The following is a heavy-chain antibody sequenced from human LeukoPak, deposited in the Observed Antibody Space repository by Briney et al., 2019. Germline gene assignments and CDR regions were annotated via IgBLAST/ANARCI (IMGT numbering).Heavy chain of an antibody. J-gene: IGHJ4*02. CDR3: AKDYPIYCSSTSCASLDY. CDR2: IRYDGSNK. V-gene: IGHV3-30*02. Sequence: GGSLRLSCAASGFTFSSYGMHWVRQAPGKGLEWVAFIRYDGSNKYYADSVKGRFTISRDNSKNTLYLQMNSLRAEDTAVYYCAKDYPIYCSSTSCASLDYWGQGTLVTVSS. CDR1: GFTFSSYG. D-gene: IGHD2-2*01.